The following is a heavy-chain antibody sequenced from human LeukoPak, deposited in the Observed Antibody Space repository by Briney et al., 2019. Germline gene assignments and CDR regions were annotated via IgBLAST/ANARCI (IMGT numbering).Heavy chain of an antibody. CDR3: ARGSGYVSAFDI. CDR1: GGTFSSYA. CDR2: IIPIFGTA. J-gene: IGHJ3*02. V-gene: IGHV1-69*01. D-gene: IGHD3-10*01. Sequence: GASVKVSCKASGGTFSSYAISWVRQAPGQRLEWMGGIIPIFGTANYAQKFQGRVTITADESTSTAYMELSSLRSEDTAVYYCARGSGYVSAFDIWGQGTMVTVSS.